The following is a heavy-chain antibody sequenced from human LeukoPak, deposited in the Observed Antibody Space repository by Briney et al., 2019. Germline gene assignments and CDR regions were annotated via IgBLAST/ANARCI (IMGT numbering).Heavy chain of an antibody. D-gene: IGHD2-15*01. J-gene: IGHJ5*02. CDR1: GGSISGGGYS. CDR2: IYHSGST. CDR3: ARGLCSGGSCYLGYNWFDP. V-gene: IGHV4-30-2*01. Sequence: TLSLTCAVSGGSISGGGYSWSWIRQPPGKGLEWIGYIYHSGSTYYNPFLKSRVTISVDRSKNQFSLKLSSVTAADTAVYYCARGLCSGGSCYLGYNWFDPWGQGTLVTVSS.